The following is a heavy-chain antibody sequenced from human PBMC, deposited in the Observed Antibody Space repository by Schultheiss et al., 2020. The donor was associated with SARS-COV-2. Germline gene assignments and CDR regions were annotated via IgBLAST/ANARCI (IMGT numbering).Heavy chain of an antibody. CDR1: GGSISSGTYY. D-gene: IGHD3-22*01. J-gene: IGHJ3*02. CDR3: ARGRGYYDSSGSDAFDI. CDR2: IHTSGST. Sequence: SETLSLTCTVSGGSISSGTYYWSWIRQPAGKGLEWIGRIHTSGSTNYNPSLKSRVTISVDTSKTQFSLKLYSVTAADTAVYYCARGRGYYDSSGSDAFDIWGQGTMVTVSS. V-gene: IGHV4-61*02.